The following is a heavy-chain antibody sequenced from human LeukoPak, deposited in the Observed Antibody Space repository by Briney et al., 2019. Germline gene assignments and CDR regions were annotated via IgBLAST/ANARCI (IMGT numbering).Heavy chain of an antibody. Sequence: SSETLSLTCTVSGGSISSYYWSWIRQPPGKGLEWIGYIYYSGVTNYNPSLKSRVTISVDTSKNQFSLKLSSVTAADTAVYYWGGGGGGGDCGGDCHFDYWGQGTLVTVSS. CDR3: GGGGGGGDCGGDCHFDY. CDR1: GGSISSYY. J-gene: IGHJ4*02. CDR2: IYYSGVT. V-gene: IGHV4-59*01. D-gene: IGHD2-21*02.